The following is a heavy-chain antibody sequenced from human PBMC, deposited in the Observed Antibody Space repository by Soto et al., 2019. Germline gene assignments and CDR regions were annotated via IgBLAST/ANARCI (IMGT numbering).Heavy chain of an antibody. Sequence: GGSPRLSCAASGFPFRTYVMHWVRQAPGKGLEWVALISYDGSNKYYADSVKGRFTISRDNSKNTLYLQMNSLRAEDTAVFYCARADASDMVRGVVYYYYGMDVWGQGTTVTVSS. V-gene: IGHV3-30-3*01. CDR1: GFPFRTYV. CDR2: ISYDGSNK. D-gene: IGHD3-10*01. CDR3: ARADASDMVRGVVYYYYGMDV. J-gene: IGHJ6*02.